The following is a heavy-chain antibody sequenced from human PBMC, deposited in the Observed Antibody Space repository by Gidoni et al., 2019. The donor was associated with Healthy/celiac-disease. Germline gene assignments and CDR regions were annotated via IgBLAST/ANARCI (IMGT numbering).Heavy chain of an antibody. V-gene: IGHV3-30*18. J-gene: IGHJ6*02. Sequence: QVQLVESGGGVVQPGRSLRLSCAASGFTFSSSCMPWVRQAPGKGLEWVAVISYDGSNKYYADSVKGRFTISRDNSKNTLYLQRNSLRAEDTAVYYCAKDRNYYDSSGYYYVHYYYGMDVWGQGTTVTVSS. D-gene: IGHD3-22*01. CDR3: AKDRNYYDSSGYYYVHYYYGMDV. CDR2: ISYDGSNK. CDR1: GFTFSSSC.